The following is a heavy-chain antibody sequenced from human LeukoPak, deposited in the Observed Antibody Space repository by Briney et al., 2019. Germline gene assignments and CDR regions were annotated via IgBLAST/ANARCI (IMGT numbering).Heavy chain of an antibody. D-gene: IGHD3-9*01. CDR3: ARDRPVLRYFDWLLSAASFDY. Sequence: GASVKVSCKASGYTLTSYGISWVRQAPGQGLEWMGWISAYNGNTNYAQKLQGRVTMTTDTSTSTAYMELRSLRSDDTAVYYCARDRPVLRYFDWLLSAASFDYWGQGTLVTVSS. V-gene: IGHV1-18*01. CDR2: ISAYNGNT. J-gene: IGHJ4*02. CDR1: GYTLTSYG.